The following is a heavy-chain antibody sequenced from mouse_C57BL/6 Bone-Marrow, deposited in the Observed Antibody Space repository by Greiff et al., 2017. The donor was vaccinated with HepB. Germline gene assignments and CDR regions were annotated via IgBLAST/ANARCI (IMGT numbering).Heavy chain of an antibody. Sequence: EVMLVESGGDLVKPGGSLKLSCAASGFTFSDYGMHWVRQAPEKGLEWVAYISSGSSTIYYADTVKGRFTISRDNAKNTLFLQMTSLRSEDTAMYYCASTYYGSSYDYFDYWGQGTTLTVSS. D-gene: IGHD1-1*01. J-gene: IGHJ2*01. CDR1: GFTFSDYG. CDR2: ISSGSSTI. CDR3: ASTYYGSSYDYFDY. V-gene: IGHV5-17*01.